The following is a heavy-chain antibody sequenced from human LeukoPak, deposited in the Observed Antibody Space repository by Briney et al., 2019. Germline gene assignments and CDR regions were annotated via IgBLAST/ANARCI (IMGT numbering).Heavy chain of an antibody. V-gene: IGHV1-8*01. CDR1: GYSFTSYN. CDR2: MNSDRGNT. Sequence: GASVKVSCKASGYSFTSYNINWVRQAPGQGLEWMGWMNSDRGNTGYAQKFQGRVTMTWSTSISTAYMELSGLRSEDTAVYYYSRGKWLIDYWGQGTLVTVSS. D-gene: IGHD3-22*01. J-gene: IGHJ4*02. CDR3: SRGKWLIDY.